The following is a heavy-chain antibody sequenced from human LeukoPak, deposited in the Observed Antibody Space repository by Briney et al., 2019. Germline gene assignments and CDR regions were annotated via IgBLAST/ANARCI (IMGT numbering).Heavy chain of an antibody. CDR3: ARSAAGTSPDY. CDR1: GGSISSYY. V-gene: IGHV4-59*01. D-gene: IGHD6-13*01. J-gene: IGHJ4*02. Sequence: SETLSLTCTVSGGSISSYYWSWIRQPQGKGLEWIGYIYYSGSTNYNPPLKSRVTISVDTSKNQFSLKLSSVSAADTAVYYCARSAAGTSPDYWGQGTLVTVSS. CDR2: IYYSGST.